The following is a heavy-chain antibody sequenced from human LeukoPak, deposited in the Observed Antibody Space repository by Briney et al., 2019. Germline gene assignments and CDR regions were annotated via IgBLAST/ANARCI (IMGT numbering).Heavy chain of an antibody. Sequence: SQTLSLTCAVSGGSISSGDYSWSWLRQPPGKGLEWIGCVYRSGSTFYNPSLKSRVTISVDRSKNQFSLNLSSVTAADTAVYFCARDIMDNGGFDYWGQGTLVTVSS. CDR1: GGSISSGDYS. CDR2: VYRSGST. V-gene: IGHV4-30-2*01. J-gene: IGHJ4*02. CDR3: ARDIMDNGGFDY. D-gene: IGHD3-16*01.